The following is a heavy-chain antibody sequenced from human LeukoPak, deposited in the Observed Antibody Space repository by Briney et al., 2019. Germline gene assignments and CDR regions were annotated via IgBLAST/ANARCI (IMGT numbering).Heavy chain of an antibody. CDR3: ARGPGIAVAALFDY. CDR2: IIPIFGTA. CDR1: GGTFSSYA. D-gene: IGHD6-19*01. Sequence: ASVTVSCTASGGTFSSYAISWVRQAPGQGLEWMGGIIPIFGTANYAQKFQGRVTITADESTSTAYMELSSLRSEDTAVYYCARGPGIAVAALFDYWGQGTLVTVSS. J-gene: IGHJ4*02. V-gene: IGHV1-69*13.